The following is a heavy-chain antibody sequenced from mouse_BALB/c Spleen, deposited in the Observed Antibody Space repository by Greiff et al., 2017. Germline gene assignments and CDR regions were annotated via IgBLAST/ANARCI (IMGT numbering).Heavy chain of an antibody. CDR3: ARDGGGFDV. Sequence: EVKLMESGGGLVQPGGSRKLSCAASGFTFSDYGMAWVRQAPGKGPEWVAFISNLAYSIYYADTVTGRFTISRENAKNTLYLEMSSLRSEDTAMYYCARDGGGFDVWGAGTTVTVSS. CDR2: ISNLAYSI. J-gene: IGHJ1*01. V-gene: IGHV5-15*02. CDR1: GFTFSDYG.